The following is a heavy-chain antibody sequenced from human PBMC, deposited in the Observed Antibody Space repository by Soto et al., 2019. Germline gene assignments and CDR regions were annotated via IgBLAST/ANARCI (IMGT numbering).Heavy chain of an antibody. CDR3: ASLGTRVTSFDS. J-gene: IGHJ4*02. CDR1: GGSMCTSNW. D-gene: IGHD4-4*01. CDR2: IFHSGAA. Sequence: SETLSLTCAVSGGSMCTSNWWSLVRQSPGKGLEWIGQIFHSGAANYNLSLKSRVTISVDKSENQFSLKMSSVTAADTAVYYCASLGTRVTSFDSWGQGTLVTVSS. V-gene: IGHV4-4*02.